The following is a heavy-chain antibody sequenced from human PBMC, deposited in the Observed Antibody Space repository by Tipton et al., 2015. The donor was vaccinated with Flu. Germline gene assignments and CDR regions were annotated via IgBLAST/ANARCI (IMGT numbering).Heavy chain of an antibody. CDR2: IHRSGST. J-gene: IGHJ5*02. CDR1: GASIGRYY. Sequence: TLSLTCTVSGASIGRYYWSWIRQPPGQGLEWIGNIHRSGSTYRNPSLESRVIMSVDTSKNQFSLNMRSVTAADMAVYYCARRDYSNYVSDPKSWFDPWGQGTLVAVSS. V-gene: IGHV4-59*04. CDR3: ARRDYSNYVSDPKSWFDP. D-gene: IGHD4-11*01.